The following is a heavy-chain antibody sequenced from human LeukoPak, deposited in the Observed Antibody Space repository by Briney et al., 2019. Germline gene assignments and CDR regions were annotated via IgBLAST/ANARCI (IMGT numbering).Heavy chain of an antibody. CDR2: ISNNSSTI. CDR1: GLPFRSYS. V-gene: IGHV3-48*04. D-gene: IGHD2-2*01. Sequence: GDPRLSGAASGLPFRSYSMHWARQAPGTGLEWISYISNNSSTIYYADSVKGRFTISRDNDENALFLVMNSLRAEDRAVYYCACSTAWYGIQYWVQGTLIAVSS. CDR3: ACSTAWYGIQY. J-gene: IGHJ4*02.